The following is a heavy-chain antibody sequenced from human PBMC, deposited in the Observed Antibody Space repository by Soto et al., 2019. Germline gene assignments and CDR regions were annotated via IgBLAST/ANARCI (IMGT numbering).Heavy chain of an antibody. CDR2: TYYRSKWYN. CDR3: ARARVEVPAAMLLYNWFDP. CDR1: GDSVSSNSAA. Sequence: SQTLSLTCAISGDSVSSNSAAWNWIRQSPSRGLEWLGRTYYRSKWYNDYAVSVKSRITINPDTSKNQFSLQLNSVTAADTAVYYCARARVEVPAAMLLYNWFDPWGQGTLVTVSS. D-gene: IGHD2-2*01. J-gene: IGHJ5*02. V-gene: IGHV6-1*01.